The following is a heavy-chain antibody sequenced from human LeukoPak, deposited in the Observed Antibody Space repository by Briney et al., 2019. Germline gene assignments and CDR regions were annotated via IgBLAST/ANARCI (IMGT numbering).Heavy chain of an antibody. Sequence: ASVKVSCKASRATLSSYAISWVRQAPGQGLEWMGGIIPIFGTANYAQKFQGRVTITADESTSTAYMELSSLRSEDTAVYYCAVIAVADSAWDWFDPWGQGTLVTVSS. CDR3: AVIAVADSAWDWFDP. CDR1: RATLSSYA. V-gene: IGHV1-69*13. D-gene: IGHD6-19*01. CDR2: IIPIFGTA. J-gene: IGHJ5*02.